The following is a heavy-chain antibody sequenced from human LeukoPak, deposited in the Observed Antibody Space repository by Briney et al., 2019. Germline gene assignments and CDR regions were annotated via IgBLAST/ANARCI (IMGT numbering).Heavy chain of an antibody. Sequence: GGSLRLSCATSGLTFSNSGMSWVRQAPGKGLEWVSSIGGSNTNTYYADSVKGRFTISRDNAKNSLYLQMNSLRAEDTAVYYCARVPYCSSTSCYLGHYYMDVWGKGTTVTVSS. D-gene: IGHD2-2*01. CDR2: IGGSNTNT. CDR3: ARVPYCSSTSCYLGHYYMDV. J-gene: IGHJ6*03. V-gene: IGHV3-21*01. CDR1: GLTFSNSG.